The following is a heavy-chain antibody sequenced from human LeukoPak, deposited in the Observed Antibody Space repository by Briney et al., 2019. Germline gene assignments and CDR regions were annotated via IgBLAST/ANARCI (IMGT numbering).Heavy chain of an antibody. D-gene: IGHD5-24*01. Sequence: PSETLSLTCTVSGGSISSSNYYWARIRQPPGKGLERNVSIYYSGSTYYNPSLKSRVTISVDTSKSQFSLNLSSVTAAATAVYYCAREWNDGYNYERFDYWGQGTLVTVSS. CDR2: IYYSGST. V-gene: IGHV4-39*02. CDR1: GGSISSSNYY. CDR3: AREWNDGYNYERFDY. J-gene: IGHJ4*02.